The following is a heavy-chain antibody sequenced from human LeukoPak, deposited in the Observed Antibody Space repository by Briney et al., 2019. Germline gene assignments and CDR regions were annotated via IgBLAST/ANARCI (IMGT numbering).Heavy chain of an antibody. CDR3: ASRGASPKSSYNWFDP. CDR2: ISAGGGST. J-gene: IGHJ5*02. D-gene: IGHD6-6*01. V-gene: IGHV3-23*01. CDR1: RFTFGSYA. Sequence: GGSLRLSCAASRFTFGSYAMSWVRQAPEKGLEWVSVISAGGGSTDYADSVKGRFTISRDNAKNSLYLQMNSLRAEDTAVYYCASRGASPKSSYNWFDPWGQGTLVTVSS.